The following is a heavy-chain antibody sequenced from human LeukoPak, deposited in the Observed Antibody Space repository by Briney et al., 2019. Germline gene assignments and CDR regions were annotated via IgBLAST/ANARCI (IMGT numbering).Heavy chain of an antibody. V-gene: IGHV3-74*01. CDR2: INSDGSST. D-gene: IGHD3-3*01. J-gene: IGHJ3*02. CDR3: ARGFTIFGVVNDGFDI. Sequence: PVGSLRLSCAASEFTFSNYWMHWVRQAPGKGLVWVSRINSDGSSTSYADSVKGRFTISRDNAKNTLYLQMNSLRVEDTAVYYCARGFTIFGVVNDGFDIWGQGTTVTVSS. CDR1: EFTFSNYW.